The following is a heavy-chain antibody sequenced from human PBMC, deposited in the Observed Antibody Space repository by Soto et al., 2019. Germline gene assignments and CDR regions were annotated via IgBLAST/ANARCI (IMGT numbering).Heavy chain of an antibody. V-gene: IGHV1-69*13. D-gene: IGHD3-9*01. CDR1: GGTFSSYA. Sequence: GASVKVSCKASGGTFSSYAISWVRQAPGQGLEWMGGIIPIFGTANYAQKFQGRVTITADESTSTAYMELSSLRSEDTAVYYCARDHYDILTGPSDYYYYGMDVWGQGTTVTVS. CDR3: ARDHYDILTGPSDYYYYGMDV. CDR2: IIPIFGTA. J-gene: IGHJ6*02.